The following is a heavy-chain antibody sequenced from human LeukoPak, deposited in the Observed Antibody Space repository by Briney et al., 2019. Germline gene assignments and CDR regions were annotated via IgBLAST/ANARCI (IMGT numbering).Heavy chain of an antibody. J-gene: IGHJ4*02. Sequence: SGPALVKPTQTLTLTCAFSGFSLTTGGMCVSWIRQPPGKALEWLARIDWDDDTYYSTSLKTRLTISKDTSENQVVLTMTNMDPVDTATYYCARMFYDRRGYYYGYDFWGQGTLVTVSS. CDR2: IDWDDDT. CDR1: GFSLTTGGMC. CDR3: ARMFYDRRGYYYGYDF. D-gene: IGHD3-22*01. V-gene: IGHV2-70*11.